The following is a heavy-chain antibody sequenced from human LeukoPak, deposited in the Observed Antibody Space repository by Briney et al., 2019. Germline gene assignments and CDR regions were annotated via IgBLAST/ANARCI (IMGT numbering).Heavy chain of an antibody. CDR2: ISAYNGNT. CDR1: GYTFTSYG. V-gene: IGHV1-18*01. J-gene: IGHJ4*02. CDR3: ARTASGYCSGGSCYSVGLDY. D-gene: IGHD2-15*01. Sequence: VASVTVSCKASGYTFTSYGISWVRQAPGQGLEWMGWISAYNGNTNYAQKLQGRVTMTTDTSTSTAYMELRSLRSDDTAVYYCARTASGYCSGGSCYSVGLDYWGQGTLVTVSS.